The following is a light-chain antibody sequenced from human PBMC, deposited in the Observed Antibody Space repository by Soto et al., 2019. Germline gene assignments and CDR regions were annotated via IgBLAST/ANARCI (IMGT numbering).Light chain of an antibody. V-gene: IGLV2-8*01. J-gene: IGLJ1*01. CDR3: AAWDDSLNGYV. CDR1: ISDFCCYNY. CDR2: EVN. Sequence: QSVLDQPPSSSGSPGQSVAISYPEPISDFCCYNYVSWYQQHPGKAPKLMIYEVNKRPSGVPDRFSGSKSGTSASLAISGLQSEDEADYYCAAWDDSLNGYVFGTGTKVTV.